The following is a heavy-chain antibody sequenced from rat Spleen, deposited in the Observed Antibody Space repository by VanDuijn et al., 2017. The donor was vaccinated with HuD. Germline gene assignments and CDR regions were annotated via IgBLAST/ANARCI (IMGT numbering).Heavy chain of an antibody. D-gene: IGHD1-9*01. CDR2: ITYDGSSI. CDR1: EFTFSNYD. CDR3: ARRHYGYTDYFDY. J-gene: IGHJ2*01. V-gene: IGHV5-25*01. Sequence: EVQLVESGGGLVQPGRSMQLSCAASEFTFSNYDMAWVRQAPTKGLEWVASITYDGSSIYYRDSVKGRFTISRDNAKNTLYLQMDSLRSEDTAPYYCARRHYGYTDYFDYWGQGVMVTVSS.